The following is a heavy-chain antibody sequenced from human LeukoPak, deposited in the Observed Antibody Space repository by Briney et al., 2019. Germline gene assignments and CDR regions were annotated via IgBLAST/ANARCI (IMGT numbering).Heavy chain of an antibody. J-gene: IGHJ4*02. CDR1: GFTFSSFA. D-gene: IGHD1-26*01. Sequence: PGGSLRLSCAASGFTFSSFAMSWVRRTPGKGLEWVSGISGSGDNTLYADSVKGRFTISRDNSKNTLYLEMNSLRVEDTAIYFCVKDATPMNSIWDHFDSWGQGTLVTVSS. CDR2: ISGSGDNT. CDR3: VKDATPMNSIWDHFDS. V-gene: IGHV3-23*01.